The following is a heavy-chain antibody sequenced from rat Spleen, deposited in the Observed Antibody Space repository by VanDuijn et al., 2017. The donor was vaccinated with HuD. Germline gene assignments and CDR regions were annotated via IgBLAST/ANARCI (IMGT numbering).Heavy chain of an antibody. Sequence: EVKLVESGGGLVQPGRSLKLSCAASGFNFNEYWMGWVRQAPGKGPEWIGEINKDSTIISYSPSLKDKFTISRDNAQNTLYLQMSKLGSEDTATYYGAPREGGQLGVMDAWGQGASVTVSS. CDR2: INKDSTII. V-gene: IGHV4-2*01. D-gene: IGHD1-10*01. J-gene: IGHJ4*01. CDR3: APREGGQLGVMDA. CDR1: GFNFNEYW.